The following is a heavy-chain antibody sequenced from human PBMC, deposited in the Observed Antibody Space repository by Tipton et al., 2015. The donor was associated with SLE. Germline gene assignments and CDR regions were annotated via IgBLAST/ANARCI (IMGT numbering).Heavy chain of an antibody. CDR2: IYTSGST. CDR1: GGSISSGSYY. Sequence: TLSLTCTVSGGSISSGSYYWSWIRQPAGKGLEWIGRIYTSGSTNYNPSLKSRVTISVDTSKNQFSLKLSSVTAADTAVYYCARHGSMTTVTPFDYWGQGTLVTVSS. J-gene: IGHJ4*02. V-gene: IGHV4-61*02. D-gene: IGHD4-17*01. CDR3: ARHGSMTTVTPFDY.